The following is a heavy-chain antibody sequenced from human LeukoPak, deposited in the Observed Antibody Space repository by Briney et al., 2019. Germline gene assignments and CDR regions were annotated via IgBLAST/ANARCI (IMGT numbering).Heavy chain of an antibody. J-gene: IGHJ4*02. CDR3: ARSTTLVATGDD. V-gene: IGHV1-69*05. CDR2: VIPFFGSP. CDR1: GGTFRAYV. D-gene: IGHD2-8*02. Sequence: SVTVSCKPSGGTFRAYVITWLRRAPRQGVEWVGGVIPFFGSPNYARKLQGRVTITTDEHTSKAYMELSSLTSDDTAVYYCARSTTLVATGDDWGQGTLVSISS.